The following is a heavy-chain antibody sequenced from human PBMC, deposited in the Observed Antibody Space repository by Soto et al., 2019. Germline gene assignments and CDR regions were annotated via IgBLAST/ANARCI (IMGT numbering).Heavy chain of an antibody. D-gene: IGHD4-17*01. V-gene: IGHV3-23*01. Sequence: GGSLRLSCAASGFTFSSYALHWVRQAPGKGLEWVSVITGSGGSTYYADSVKGRFTISRDTSKNTPFLQMNSLRAEDTAVYYCAKDRYGDYGGIDYWGQGTMVTVSS. CDR1: GFTFSSYA. CDR2: ITGSGGST. CDR3: AKDRYGDYGGIDY. J-gene: IGHJ4*02.